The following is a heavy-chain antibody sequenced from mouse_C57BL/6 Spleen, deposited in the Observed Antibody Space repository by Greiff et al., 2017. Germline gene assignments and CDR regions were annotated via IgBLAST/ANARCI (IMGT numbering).Heavy chain of an antibody. CDR1: GYTFTSYW. CDR3: ARAGDYGAMDD. J-gene: IGHJ4*01. Sequence: QVHVKQSGAELAKPGASVKLSCKASGYTFTSYWMHWVKQRPGQGLEWIGYINPSSGYPKYNQKFKDTATLTADKSSSTAYMQRSSLTYEDSAVYYCARAGDYGAMDDWGQGTSVTVSS. V-gene: IGHV1-7*01. CDR2: INPSSGYP. D-gene: IGHD1-1*02.